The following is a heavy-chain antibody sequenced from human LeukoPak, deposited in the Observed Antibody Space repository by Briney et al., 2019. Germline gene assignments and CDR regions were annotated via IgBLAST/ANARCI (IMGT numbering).Heavy chain of an antibody. CDR2: IIPIFGTA. V-gene: IGHV1-69*05. CDR1: GGTFSSYA. Sequence: ASVKVSCKASGGTFSSYAISWVRQAPGQGLEWMGRIIPIFGTANYAQKFQGRVTITTDKSTSTAYMELSSLRSEDTAVYYCARNPSYSSGWYYFDYWGQGALVTVSS. CDR3: ARNPSYSSGWYYFDY. J-gene: IGHJ4*02. D-gene: IGHD6-19*01.